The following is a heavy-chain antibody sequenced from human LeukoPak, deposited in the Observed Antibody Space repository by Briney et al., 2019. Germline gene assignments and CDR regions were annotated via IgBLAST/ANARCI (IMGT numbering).Heavy chain of an antibody. V-gene: IGHV3-23*01. D-gene: IGHD3-22*01. Sequence: GGSLRLSCAASGFTFSSYAMSWVRQAPGKGLEWVSDISGSGISTYYADSVKGRFTISRDNSKNTLYLQMNSLRPEDTTVYYCARDPRGPTGYDSSGRDTFDYWGQGTLVTVSS. CDR3: ARDPRGPTGYDSSGRDTFDY. CDR1: GFTFSSYA. J-gene: IGHJ4*02. CDR2: ISGSGIST.